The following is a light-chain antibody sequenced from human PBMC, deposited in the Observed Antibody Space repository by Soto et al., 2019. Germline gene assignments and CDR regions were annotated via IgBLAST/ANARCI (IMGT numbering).Light chain of an antibody. CDR1: SSNIGTSYD. CDR3: QSYDGSLSGVL. CDR2: GNN. V-gene: IGLV1-40*01. Sequence: QSVLTQPPSVSGAPGQRVTISCTGSSSNIGTSYDVHWYQQFPGTAPRLLIYGNNNRPSGVPDRFSGSKSGTSASLAITGLQVEDEADYYCQSYDGSLSGVLFGGGTKLTVL. J-gene: IGLJ2*01.